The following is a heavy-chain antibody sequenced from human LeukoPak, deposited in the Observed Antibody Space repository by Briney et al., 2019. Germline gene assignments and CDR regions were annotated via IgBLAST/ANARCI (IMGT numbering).Heavy chain of an antibody. V-gene: IGHV3-30*04. D-gene: IGHD3-22*01. Sequence: PGGSLRLSCAASGFTFSSYAMHWVRQAPGKGLEWVAVISYDGSNKYYADSVKGRFTISRDNSKNTLYLQMNSLRAEDTAVYYCARGYYYDSSGYFPFDYWGQGTLVTVSS. J-gene: IGHJ4*02. CDR3: ARGYYYDSSGYFPFDY. CDR1: GFTFSSYA. CDR2: ISYDGSNK.